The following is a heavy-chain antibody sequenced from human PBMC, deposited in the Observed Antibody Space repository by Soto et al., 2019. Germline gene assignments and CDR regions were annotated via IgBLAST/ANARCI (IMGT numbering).Heavy chain of an antibody. D-gene: IGHD2-15*01. J-gene: IGHJ4*02. CDR1: GGTFSSYA. Sequence: QVQLVQSGAEVKKPGSSVKVSCKASGGTFSSYAISWVRQAPGQGLEWMGWINPNSGGTNYAQKFQGRVTMTRDTSISTAYMELSRLRSDDTAVYYCARDLGVVVPLDVDYWGQGTLVTVSS. CDR2: INPNSGGT. V-gene: IGHV1-2*02. CDR3: ARDLGVVVPLDVDY.